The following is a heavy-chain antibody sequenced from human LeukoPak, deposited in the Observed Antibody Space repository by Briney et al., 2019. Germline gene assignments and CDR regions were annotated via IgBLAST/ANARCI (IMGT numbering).Heavy chain of an antibody. CDR3: ARATGNVPRQD. CDR2: IKSYSGGT. D-gene: IGHD2-2*01. Sequence: ASVKVSCKASGFTFSDSYIQWVRQAPGQGLEWMGWIKSYSGGTNYAEKFQGRVAMTRDTSISTAYMELSSLRSDDTAVYYCARATGNVPRQDWGQGTLVTVSS. CDR1: GFTFSDSY. V-gene: IGHV1-2*02. J-gene: IGHJ4*02.